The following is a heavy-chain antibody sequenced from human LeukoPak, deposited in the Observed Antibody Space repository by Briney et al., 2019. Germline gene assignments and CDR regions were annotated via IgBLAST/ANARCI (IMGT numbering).Heavy chain of an antibody. CDR2: IYHSGST. CDR3: ARLSGTYSDYYYGMDV. Sequence: PSETLSLTCAVSGGSISSSHWWSWVRQPPGKGLEWIGEIYHSGSTNYNPSLNSRVTMSVEKSRNQFSLKLISVTAADTAVYYCARLSGTYSDYYYGMDVWGQGTAVTVSS. CDR1: GGSISSSHW. J-gene: IGHJ6*02. V-gene: IGHV4-4*02. D-gene: IGHD1-26*01.